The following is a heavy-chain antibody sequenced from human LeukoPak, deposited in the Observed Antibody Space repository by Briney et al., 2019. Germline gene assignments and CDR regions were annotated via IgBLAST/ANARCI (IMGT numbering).Heavy chain of an antibody. CDR1: GFTFSSYW. CDR2: INWNGGST. J-gene: IGHJ6*03. Sequence: GGSLRLSCAASGFTFSSYWMHWVRQAPGKGLEWVSGINWNGGSTGYADSVKGRFTISRDNAKNSLYLQMNSLRAEDTALYYCAREAGGYYDSSGYYLGLYYYYMDVWGKGTTVTVSS. CDR3: AREAGGYYDSSGYYLGLYYYYMDV. V-gene: IGHV3-20*04. D-gene: IGHD3-22*01.